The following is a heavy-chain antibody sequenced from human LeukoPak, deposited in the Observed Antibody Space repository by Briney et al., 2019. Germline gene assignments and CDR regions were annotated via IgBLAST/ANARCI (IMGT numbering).Heavy chain of an antibody. Sequence: EGSLRLSCVASGFTFSDYYMSWIRQAPGKGLDWISYISDSGSIIYYADSVKGRFTISRDNAKNSLYLQMNSLRAEDTAVYYCARDGNPRTSTKFDYWGQGTLVTVSS. CDR3: ARDGNPRTSTKFDY. CDR2: ISDSGSII. CDR1: GFTFSDYY. V-gene: IGHV3-11*04. J-gene: IGHJ4*02. D-gene: IGHD3/OR15-3a*01.